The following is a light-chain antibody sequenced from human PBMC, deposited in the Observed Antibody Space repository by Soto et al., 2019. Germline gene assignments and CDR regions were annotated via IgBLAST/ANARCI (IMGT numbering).Light chain of an antibody. J-gene: IGLJ3*02. CDR2: GNS. Sequence: QPVLTQPPSVSGAPGQRVTISCTGSSSNIGAGYDVHWYQQLPGTAPKLLISGNSNRPSGVPDRFSGSKSGTSASLAITGLQAEDEADYSCQSYDSSLSGWVFGGGTQLTVL. CDR3: QSYDSSLSGWV. V-gene: IGLV1-40*01. CDR1: SSNIGAGYD.